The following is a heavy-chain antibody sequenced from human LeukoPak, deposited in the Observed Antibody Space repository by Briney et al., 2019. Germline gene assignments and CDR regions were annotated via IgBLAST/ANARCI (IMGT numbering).Heavy chain of an antibody. D-gene: IGHD3-10*01. J-gene: IGHJ4*02. CDR3: ARDGPAMVRGVINYYFDY. CDR2: ISYDGSNK. CDR1: GFTFSSYA. V-gene: IGHV3-30-3*01. Sequence: GRSLRLSCAASGFTFSSYAMHWVRQAPGKGLEWVAVISYDGSNKYYADSVKGRFTISRDNSKNTLYLQMNSLRAEDTAVYYCARDGPAMVRGVINYYFDYWGQGTLVTVSS.